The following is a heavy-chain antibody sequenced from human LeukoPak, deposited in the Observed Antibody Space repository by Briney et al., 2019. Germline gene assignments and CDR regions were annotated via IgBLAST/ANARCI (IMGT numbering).Heavy chain of an antibody. CDR1: GFTFRSYA. Sequence: PGGALRLSCAASGFTFRSYAMTWVRQAPGKGLEWVSVISGSGGNAYYADSVKGRFTISRDNFKNTLYLQMNSLTAEDTAIYYCAEGGTSSWYFVFDYWGQGVLVTVSS. J-gene: IGHJ4*02. CDR3: AEGGTSSWYFVFDY. D-gene: IGHD6-13*01. V-gene: IGHV3-23*01. CDR2: ISGSGGNA.